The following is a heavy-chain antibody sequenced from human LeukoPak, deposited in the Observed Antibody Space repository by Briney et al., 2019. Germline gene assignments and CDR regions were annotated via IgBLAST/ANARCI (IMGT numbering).Heavy chain of an antibody. J-gene: IGHJ4*02. CDR2: IYYSGST. Sequence: PSQTLSLTCTVSGGSISSGGYYWSWIRQHPGKGLEWIGYIYYSGSTYYTPSLKSRVTISVDTSKNQFSLKLSSVTAADTAVYYCARGYSSSWYYFDYWGQGTLVTVSS. V-gene: IGHV4-31*03. CDR3: ARGYSSSWYYFDY. CDR1: GGSISSGGYY. D-gene: IGHD6-13*01.